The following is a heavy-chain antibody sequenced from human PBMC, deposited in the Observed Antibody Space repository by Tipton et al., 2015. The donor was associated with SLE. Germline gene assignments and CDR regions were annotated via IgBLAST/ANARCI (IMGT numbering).Heavy chain of an antibody. V-gene: IGHV4-4*08. D-gene: IGHD3-9*01. J-gene: IGHJ6*03. Sequence: TLSLTCTVSGGSISSYYWSWIRQPPGKGLEWFGYIYTSGSTNYNPSLQSRVTISVDTSKNQFSLKLSSVTAADTAVYYCARGASWFDWSPYYYYYYMDVWGKGTTVTVSS. CDR1: GGSISSYY. CDR3: ARGASWFDWSPYYYYYYMDV. CDR2: IYTSGST.